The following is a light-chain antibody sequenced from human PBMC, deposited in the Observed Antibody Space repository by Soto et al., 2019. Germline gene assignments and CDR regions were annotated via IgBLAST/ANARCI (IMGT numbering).Light chain of an antibody. CDR2: DAS. Sequence: EIVLTQSPATLSLSPGERATLSCRASQSVSSYLAWYQQKPGQAPRLLIYDASNRATGIPARFSGSGSGTDFSLTISSLEPEDFAVYYCQQRRKWPLTFGGGNKVEIK. V-gene: IGKV3-11*01. CDR3: QQRRKWPLT. CDR1: QSVSSY. J-gene: IGKJ4*01.